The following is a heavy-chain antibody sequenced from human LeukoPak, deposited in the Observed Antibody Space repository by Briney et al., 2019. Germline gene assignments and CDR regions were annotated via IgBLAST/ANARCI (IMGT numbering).Heavy chain of an antibody. CDR2: LNPNSGNT. Sequence: ASVKVSCKASGYTFTSYVINWVRQAAGQGLAWMGWLNPNSGNTGYAQKFQGRVTITRNTSISTAYMELSSLRSEDTAVYYCARTGSSWYVSYYYYYYYMDVWGKGTTVTVSS. V-gene: IGHV1-8*03. CDR3: ARTGSSWYVSYYYYYYYMDV. CDR1: GYTFTSYV. D-gene: IGHD6-13*01. J-gene: IGHJ6*03.